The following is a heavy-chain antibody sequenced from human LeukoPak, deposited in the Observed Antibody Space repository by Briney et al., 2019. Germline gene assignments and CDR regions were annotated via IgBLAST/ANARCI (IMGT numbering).Heavy chain of an antibody. CDR2: INHSGST. Sequence: SETLSLTCAVYGGSFSGYYWSWIRQPPGKGLEWIGEINHSGSTNYNPSLKSRVTISVDTSKNQFSLKLTSVTAADTAVYYRATHTAYSSGWYDYWGQGTLVTVSS. CDR3: ATHTAYSSGWYDY. CDR1: GGSFSGYY. J-gene: IGHJ4*02. V-gene: IGHV4-34*01. D-gene: IGHD6-19*01.